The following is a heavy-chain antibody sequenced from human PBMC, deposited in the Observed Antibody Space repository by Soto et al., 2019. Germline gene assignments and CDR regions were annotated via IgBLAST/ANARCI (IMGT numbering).Heavy chain of an antibody. Sequence: EVHVVESGGGLAQPGRSLRLSCAASRFTFGDYGMHWVRQVSGKGPEWVSGISWNGANIGYADSVKGRFTISRDNAKSSLYLQMDSLRVEGRAMYYCVKYLAGPGAFDMGGQGTMVTFSS. V-gene: IGHV3-9*01. J-gene: IGHJ3*02. CDR1: RFTFGDYG. CDR2: ISWNGANI. CDR3: VKYLAGPGAFDM.